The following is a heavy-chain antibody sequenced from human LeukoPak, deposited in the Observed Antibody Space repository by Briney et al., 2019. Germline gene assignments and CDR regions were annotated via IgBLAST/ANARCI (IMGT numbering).Heavy chain of an antibody. J-gene: IGHJ4*02. V-gene: IGHV4-34*01. Sequence: AETLSLTCTVYGWSVSGYYWSWIRQPPGKGLEWIGEINHSGSTNYNPSLKSRVTISVDTSKNQFSLRLSSVTAGDTAVYYCARARDSARWYFEYWGKGTLVTASS. CDR2: INHSGST. CDR3: ARARDSARWYFEY. D-gene: IGHD2-21*01. CDR1: GWSVSGYY.